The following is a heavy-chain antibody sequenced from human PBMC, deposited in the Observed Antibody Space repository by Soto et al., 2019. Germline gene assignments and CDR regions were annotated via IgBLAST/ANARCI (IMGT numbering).Heavy chain of an antibody. V-gene: IGHV3-30-3*01. CDR1: GFPFSSYA. Sequence: GGSLRLSCAASGFPFSSYAMHCVRRAPGKGLEWGALISYDGSNKYYADSVKGRYTISRENSKNTLYLQMNSLRAEDTAVYYCARDEVVRGVIVPYDYWGQGTLVTVSS. CDR2: ISYDGSNK. CDR3: ARDEVVRGVIVPYDY. J-gene: IGHJ4*02. D-gene: IGHD3-10*01.